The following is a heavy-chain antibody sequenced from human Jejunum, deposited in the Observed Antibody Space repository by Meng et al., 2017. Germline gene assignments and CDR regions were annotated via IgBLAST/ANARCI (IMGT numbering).Heavy chain of an antibody. J-gene: IGHJ1*01. Sequence: VQLVESGGGLVQPGGSLRLSCAASGVTFSSRWMHWVRQAPGKGLVWLSRVSTDGTITNYADSVKGRFTISRDNAKDTVFLEMNSLRVEDTAVYYCASDRITDWGQGTLVTVSS. V-gene: IGHV3-74*01. D-gene: IGHD3-16*01. CDR1: GVTFSSRW. CDR3: ASDRITD. CDR2: VSTDGTIT.